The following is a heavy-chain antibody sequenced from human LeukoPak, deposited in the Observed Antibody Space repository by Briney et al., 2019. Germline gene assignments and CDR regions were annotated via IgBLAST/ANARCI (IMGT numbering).Heavy chain of an antibody. J-gene: IGHJ4*02. CDR3: ARGSSGNSDY. Sequence: KLGRSLRLSCAASGFTFSSYGMHWVRQAPGKGLEWVAVIWYDGSNKYYADSVKGRFTISRDNSKNTLYLQMNSLRAEDTAVYYCARGSSGNSDYWGQGTLVTVSS. CDR2: IWYDGSNK. CDR1: GFTFSSYG. V-gene: IGHV3-33*01. D-gene: IGHD4-23*01.